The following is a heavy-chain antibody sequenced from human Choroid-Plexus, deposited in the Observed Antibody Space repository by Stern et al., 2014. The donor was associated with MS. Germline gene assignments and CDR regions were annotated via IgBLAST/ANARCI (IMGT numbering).Heavy chain of an antibody. V-gene: IGHV3-30*18. CDR3: AKERQYLTYFFDH. CDR1: GFTFGSCA. CDR2: VSYDGSNK. D-gene: IGHD2/OR15-2a*01. Sequence: VQLVESGGGVVQPGRPLRLSCVASGFTFGSCAMHWVRQAPGKGLEWVAGVSYDGSNKYYADSVKGRFTISIDNSQNTLYMQMSSPRPEDTAVYFRAKERQYLTYFFDHWGQGSLVTVSS. J-gene: IGHJ5*02.